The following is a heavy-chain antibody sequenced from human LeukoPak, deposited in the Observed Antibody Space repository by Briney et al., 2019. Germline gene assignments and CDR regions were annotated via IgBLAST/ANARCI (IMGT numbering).Heavy chain of an antibody. V-gene: IGHV4-31*03. Sequence: SETLSLTCTVSGGSISSGGYFWSWIRQHPGKGLEWIGYIDYSGSTYYNPSLKSRVTISVDTSKNQSSLKLSSVTAADPAVYYCTRDGPRSSGYPDTWGQGTLVTVSS. CDR3: TRDGPRSSGYPDT. J-gene: IGHJ5*02. CDR1: GGSISSGGYF. D-gene: IGHD3-22*01. CDR2: IDYSGST.